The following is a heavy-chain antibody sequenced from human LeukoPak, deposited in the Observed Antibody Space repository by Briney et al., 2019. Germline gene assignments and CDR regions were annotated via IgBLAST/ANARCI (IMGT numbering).Heavy chain of an antibody. CDR2: INWNGGST. CDR1: GFTFDDYG. J-gene: IGHJ4*02. CDR3: ARGYCSGGSCYWSGAFFDY. Sequence: GGSLRHSCAASGFTFDDYGMSWVRQAPGKGLEWVSGINWNGGSTGYADSVKGRFTISRDNAKNSLYLQMSSLRAEDTALYYCARGYCSGGSCYWSGAFFDYWGQGTLVTVSS. D-gene: IGHD2-15*01. V-gene: IGHV3-20*04.